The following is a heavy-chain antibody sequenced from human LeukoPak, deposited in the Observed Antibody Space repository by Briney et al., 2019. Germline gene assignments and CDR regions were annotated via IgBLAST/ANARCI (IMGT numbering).Heavy chain of an antibody. CDR3: ARYYYDRSVGPFDY. CDR2: IYPDDSGT. D-gene: IGHD3-22*01. Sequence: GESLKIPCKGSGYRFNEYWIGWVRQMPGKGLEWMGIIYPDDSGTRYSPAFQGQVTLSADKSINTAYLQWSSLKASDTAMYYCARYYYDRSVGPFDYWGQGTLVTVSS. V-gene: IGHV5-51*01. J-gene: IGHJ4*02. CDR1: GYRFNEYW.